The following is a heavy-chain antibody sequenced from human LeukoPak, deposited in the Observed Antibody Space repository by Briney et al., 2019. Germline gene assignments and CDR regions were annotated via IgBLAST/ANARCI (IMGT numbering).Heavy chain of an antibody. D-gene: IGHD3-22*01. Sequence: GGSLRLSCAASGFTFSSYGMHWVRQAPGKGLEWVAVIWYDGSNKYYADSVKGRFTISRDNSKHTLYLQMNSLRAEDTAVYYCAREVDSSGYYSYFQHWGQGTLVTVSS. J-gene: IGHJ1*01. CDR1: GFTFSSYG. CDR2: IWYDGSNK. V-gene: IGHV3-33*01. CDR3: AREVDSSGYYSYFQH.